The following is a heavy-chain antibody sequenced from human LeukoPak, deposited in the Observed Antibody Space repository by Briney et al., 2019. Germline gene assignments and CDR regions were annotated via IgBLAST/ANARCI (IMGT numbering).Heavy chain of an antibody. V-gene: IGHV1-69*04. CDR2: IIPILGIA. J-gene: IGHJ4*02. Sequence: SVKVSCKASGGTFISYAISGVRQAPGQGLEWMGRIIPILGIANYAQKFQGRVTITADKSTSTAYMELSSLRSEDTAVYYCARGLPADYWGQGTLVTVSS. CDR1: GGTFISYA. CDR3: ARGLPADY.